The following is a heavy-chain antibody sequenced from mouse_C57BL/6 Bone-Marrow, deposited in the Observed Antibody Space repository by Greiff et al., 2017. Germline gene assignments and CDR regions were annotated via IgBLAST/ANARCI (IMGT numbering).Heavy chain of an antibody. Sequence: EVQRVESGGGLVQPGGSLSLSCAASGFTFTDYYMSWVRQPPGKALEWLGFIRNKANGYTTEYSASVKGRFTISRDNSQSILYLQMNALRAEDSATYYCARLRFYWYFDVWGTGTTVTVSS. J-gene: IGHJ1*03. CDR1: GFTFTDYY. V-gene: IGHV7-3*01. CDR2: IRNKANGYTT. CDR3: ARLRFYWYFDV.